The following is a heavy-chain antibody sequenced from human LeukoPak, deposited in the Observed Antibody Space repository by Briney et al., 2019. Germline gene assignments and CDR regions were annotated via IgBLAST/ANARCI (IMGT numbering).Heavy chain of an antibody. J-gene: IGHJ6*02. V-gene: IGHV3-21*01. D-gene: IGHD2-15*01. Sequence: GGSLILSCAASGFTYRSYSMNWVRQAPGKGLEWVSSISSSSTYIYYADSVKGRFTISRDNAKNSLYLQMNSLRVEDTAVYYCARVGCSGGRCPGYGMDVWGQGTTVTVSS. CDR3: ARVGCSGGRCPGYGMDV. CDR2: ISSSSTYI. CDR1: GFTYRSYS.